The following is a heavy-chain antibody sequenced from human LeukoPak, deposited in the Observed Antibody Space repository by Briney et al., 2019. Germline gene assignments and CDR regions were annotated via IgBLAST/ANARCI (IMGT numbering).Heavy chain of an antibody. D-gene: IGHD3-10*01. J-gene: IGHJ4*02. CDR1: GFTFSSYA. V-gene: IGHV3-23*01. CDR3: AKDHLQGSYYLDY. Sequence: SGGSLRLSCAASGFTFSSYAMSWVRQAPGKGLEWVSAISGSGGSTYYADSVKGRSTISRDNSKNTLYLQMNSLRAEDTAVYYCAKDHLQGSYYLDYWGQGTLVTVSS. CDR2: ISGSGGST.